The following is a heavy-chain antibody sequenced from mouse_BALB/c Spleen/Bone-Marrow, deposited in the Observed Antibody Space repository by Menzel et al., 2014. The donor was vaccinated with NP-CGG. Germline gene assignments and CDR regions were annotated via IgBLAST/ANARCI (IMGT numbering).Heavy chain of an antibody. D-gene: IGHD1-1*01. CDR3: ARGSYYEGAMDY. CDR1: GFSLTSYA. CDR2: IWAGGST. J-gene: IGHJ4*01. Sequence: VQGVESGPGLVAPSQSLSITCTVSGFSLTSYAVHWVRQPPGKVLEWLGVIWAGGSTNYNSALMSRLSISKDNSKSXVFLKMNSLQTDDTAMYYCARGSYYEGAMDYWGQGTSVTVSS. V-gene: IGHV2-9*02.